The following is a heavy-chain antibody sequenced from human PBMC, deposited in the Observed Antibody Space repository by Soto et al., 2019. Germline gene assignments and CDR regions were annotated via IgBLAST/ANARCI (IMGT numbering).Heavy chain of an antibody. CDR2: IYPRDSDT. CDR1: GYIITSDW. D-gene: IGHD5-12*01. CDR3: VRHHIVATPRGWFDP. Sequence: GESLNISCKASGYIITSDWIGWVRQLPGKGLEWMGIIYPRDSDTRCSTSFERQVNISVDKTTNTAYLQWSSLKASDTAIYYCVRHHIVATPRGWFDPWGQGTLVTVSS. J-gene: IGHJ5*02. V-gene: IGHV5-51*01.